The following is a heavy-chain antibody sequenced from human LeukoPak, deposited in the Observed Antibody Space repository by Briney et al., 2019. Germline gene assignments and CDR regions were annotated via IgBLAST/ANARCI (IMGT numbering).Heavy chain of an antibody. Sequence: SETLSLTCTVSGGSTSSSSYFWGWIRQPPGKGLEWIGSFSYRGSTYYNPSLKSRVTISVDTSQNQFSLRLSSVTAADTAVYYCAAYCSSTSCGYFDYWGQGTLVTVSS. CDR1: GGSTSSSSYF. V-gene: IGHV4-39*01. J-gene: IGHJ4*02. D-gene: IGHD2-2*01. CDR3: AAYCSSTSCGYFDY. CDR2: FSYRGST.